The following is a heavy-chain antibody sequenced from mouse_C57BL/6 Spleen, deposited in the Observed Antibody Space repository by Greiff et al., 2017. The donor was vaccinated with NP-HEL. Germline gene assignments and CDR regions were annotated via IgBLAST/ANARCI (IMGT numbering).Heavy chain of an antibody. Sequence: VKLVESGAELVKPGASVKLSCKASGYTFTEYTIHWVKQRSGQGLEWIGWFYPGSGSIKYNEKFKDKATLTADKSSSTVYMELSRLTSEDSAVYFCARHEAPFYYYGSSLYAMDYWGQGTSVTVSS. CDR3: ARHEAPFYYYGSSLYAMDY. V-gene: IGHV1-62-2*01. J-gene: IGHJ4*01. CDR1: GYTFTEYT. D-gene: IGHD1-1*01. CDR2: FYPGSGSI.